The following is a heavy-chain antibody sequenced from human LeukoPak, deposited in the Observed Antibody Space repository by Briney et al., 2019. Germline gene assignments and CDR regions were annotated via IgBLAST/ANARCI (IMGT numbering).Heavy chain of an antibody. CDR3: ARDLERITIFGVVIIPDY. Sequence: ASVKVSCKASGYTFTSYGISWVRQAPGQGLEWMGWISAYNGNTNYAQKLLGRVTMTTDTSTSTAYMELRSLRSDDTAVYYCARDLERITIFGVVIIPDYWGQGTLVTVSS. J-gene: IGHJ4*02. D-gene: IGHD3-3*01. CDR2: ISAYNGNT. CDR1: GYTFTSYG. V-gene: IGHV1-18*01.